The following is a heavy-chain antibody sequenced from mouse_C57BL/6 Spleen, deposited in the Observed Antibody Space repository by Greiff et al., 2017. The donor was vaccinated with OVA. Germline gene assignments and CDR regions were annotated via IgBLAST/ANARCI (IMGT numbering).Heavy chain of an antibody. CDR1: GYTFTDYT. Sequence: VQLQQSGPELVKPGASVKMSCKASGYTFTDYTMHWVKQSPGQSLEWIGYINPNNGGTSYNQKFKGKATLTVNKSSSTAYMELRSLTSEDSAVYYWASNYDYAMDYWGQGTSVTVSS. J-gene: IGHJ4*01. D-gene: IGHD2-1*01. CDR3: ASNYDYAMDY. V-gene: IGHV1-22*01. CDR2: INPNNGGT.